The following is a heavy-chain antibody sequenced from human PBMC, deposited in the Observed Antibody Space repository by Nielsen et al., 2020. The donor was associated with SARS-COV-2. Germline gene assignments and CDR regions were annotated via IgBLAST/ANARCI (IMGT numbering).Heavy chain of an antibody. CDR2: MKSKTDGGAT. J-gene: IGHJ6*02. CDR3: ARQGVRGLTYHYYGMDV. V-gene: IGHV3-15*01. CDR1: GFTFRNAW. D-gene: IGHD3-10*01. Sequence: GGSLRLSCVASGFTFRNAWMTWVRQAPGKGLEWVGRMKSKTDGGATDYAAPVKGRFTISRDDSKSTVFLQMNSLRIEDTAVYYCARQGVRGLTYHYYGMDVWGQGTTVTVSS.